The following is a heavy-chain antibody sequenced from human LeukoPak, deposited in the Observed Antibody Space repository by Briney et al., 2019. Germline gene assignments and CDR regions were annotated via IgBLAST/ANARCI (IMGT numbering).Heavy chain of an antibody. D-gene: IGHD1-26*01. CDR3: ARDREAIVGATDYYYYYMDV. CDR1: GGSISSYY. V-gene: IGHV4-4*07. J-gene: IGHJ6*03. CDR2: IYTSGST. Sequence: SETLSLTCTVSGGSISSYYWSWIRQPAGKGLEWIGRIYTSGSTNYNPSLKSRVTISVDTSKNQFSLKLSSVTAADTAVYYCARDREAIVGATDYYYYYMDVWGKGTTVTISS.